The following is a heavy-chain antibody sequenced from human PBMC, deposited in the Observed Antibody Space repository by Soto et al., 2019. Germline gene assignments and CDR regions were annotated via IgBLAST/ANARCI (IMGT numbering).Heavy chain of an antibody. CDR1: GYTFTGYY. D-gene: IGHD1-1*01. J-gene: IGHJ3*02. CDR2: FNPNSGGT. CDR3: ARYNWNDVEAFDI. V-gene: IGHV1-2*02. Sequence: QVQLVQSGAEVKKPGASVKVSCKASGYTFTGYYRHWVRQAPGQGLEWMGWFNPNSGGTNSAQTFQGRVTMTRATSISTAYMELSRLRSDDTAVYYCARYNWNDVEAFDIWGQGTMVTVSS.